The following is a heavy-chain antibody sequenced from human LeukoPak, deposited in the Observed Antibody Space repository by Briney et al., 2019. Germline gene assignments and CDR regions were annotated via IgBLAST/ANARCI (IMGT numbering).Heavy chain of an antibody. CDR2: IRYDGSNK. D-gene: IGHD1-26*01. CDR3: AKDSNSGSYGKDFDF. CDR1: GFTFSSYG. Sequence: GGSLRLSCAASGFTFSSYGMHWVRQAPGKGLEGVAFIRYDGSNKYYADSVKGRFTISRDNSKNTLYLQMNSLRAEDTAVYYCAKDSNSGSYGKDFDFWGQGTLVTVSS. V-gene: IGHV3-30*02. J-gene: IGHJ4*02.